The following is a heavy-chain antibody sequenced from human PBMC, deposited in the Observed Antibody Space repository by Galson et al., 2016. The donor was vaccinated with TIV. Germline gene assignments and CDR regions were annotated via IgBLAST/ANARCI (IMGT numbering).Heavy chain of an antibody. V-gene: IGHV1-24*01. Sequence: SVKVSCKVSGYTLNALSIHWVRQAPGKGLEWMGGLDPEEAETFYAHMFQGRVTMTEGTSTDTAYMELINLRSEDTAVYYCVTADTSKSSYYYYYGMDVWGQGTTVTVSS. CDR1: GYTLNALS. CDR3: VTADTSKSSYYYYYGMDV. CDR2: LDPEEAET. J-gene: IGHJ6*02. D-gene: IGHD2-2*01.